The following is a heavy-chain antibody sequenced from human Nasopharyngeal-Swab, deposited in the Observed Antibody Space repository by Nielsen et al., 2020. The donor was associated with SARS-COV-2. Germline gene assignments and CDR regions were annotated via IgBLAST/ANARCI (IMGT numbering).Heavy chain of an antibody. CDR3: ARDPTLTYYDILTGYRTPDYYMDV. Sequence: ASVKVSCKASGYTFTSYYMHWVRQAPGQGLEWMGIINPSGGSTSYAQKFQGRVTMTGDTSTSTVYMELSSLRSEDTAVYYCARDPTLTYYDILTGYRTPDYYMDVWGKGTTVTVSS. D-gene: IGHD3-9*01. CDR2: INPSGGST. J-gene: IGHJ6*03. CDR1: GYTFTSYY. V-gene: IGHV1-46*01.